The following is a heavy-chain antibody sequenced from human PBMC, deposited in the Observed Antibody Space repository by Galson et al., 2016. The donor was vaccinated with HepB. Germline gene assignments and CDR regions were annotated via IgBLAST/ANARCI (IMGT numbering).Heavy chain of an antibody. V-gene: IGHV4-4*02. CDR3: ARGWGYDSSSGFYSYYFDY. CDR1: GDSISSSNW. J-gene: IGHJ4*02. Sequence: SETLSLTCAVSGDSISSSNWWNWVRQPPGKGLEWIGEVYYSGSTNYNPSLKSRVTISVDKSKKQFSLKLSSVTAADTAVYYCARGWGYDSSSGFYSYYFDYWGQGSLGTVSS. CDR2: VYYSGST. D-gene: IGHD3-22*01.